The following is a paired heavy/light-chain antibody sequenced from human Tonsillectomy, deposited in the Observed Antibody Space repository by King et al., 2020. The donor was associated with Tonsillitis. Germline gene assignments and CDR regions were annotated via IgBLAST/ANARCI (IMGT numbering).Light chain of an antibody. CDR1: TSDVGGYNF. J-gene: IGLJ3*02. V-gene: IGLV2-14*01. Sequence: QSALTQPASVSGSPGQSITISCTGTTSDVGGYNFVSWYQQHPGKAPKLLIFDVTNRPSGVSTRFSGSKSGNTASLTISGLQAEDEAVIYCSSYTTSSTWVFGGGTKLTVL. CDR3: SSYTTSSTWV. CDR2: DVT.
Heavy chain of an antibody. CDR2: LSYDGSQK. CDR3: AKDGQRFCTNGLCYPDY. V-gene: IGHV3-30*18. Sequence: QVQLVESGGGVVQPGRSLRLSCTGSGFSFSGHAMHWVRQAPGKGLEWVAVLSYDGSQKYYADSVKGRFTISRDNSKNTLYLQMYSLGVEDTGIYFCAKDGQRFCTNGLCYPDYWGQGTLVTVSS. D-gene: IGHD2-8*01. J-gene: IGHJ4*02. CDR1: GFSFSGHA.